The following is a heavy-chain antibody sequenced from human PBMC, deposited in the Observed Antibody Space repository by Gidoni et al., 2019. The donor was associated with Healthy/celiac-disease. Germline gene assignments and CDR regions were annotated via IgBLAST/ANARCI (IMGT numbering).Heavy chain of an antibody. CDR2: INPSGGST. CDR3: AEDAGGLYCSSTSCYTQGDFDY. V-gene: IGHV1-46*01. J-gene: IGHJ4*02. Sequence: MHWVRQAPGQGLEWMGIINPSGGSTSYAQKFQGRVTMTRETSTSTVYMELSSLRSEDTAVYYCAEDAGGLYCSSTSCYTQGDFDYWGQGTLVTVSS. D-gene: IGHD2-2*02.